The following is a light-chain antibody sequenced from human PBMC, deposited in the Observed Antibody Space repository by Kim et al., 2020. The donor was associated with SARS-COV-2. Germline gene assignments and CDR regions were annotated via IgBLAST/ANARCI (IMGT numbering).Light chain of an antibody. CDR3: QQSFTFPVT. Sequence: DIQMTQSPSSLSASVGDRVTITCRASQRISRYVSWYQYKSPGTPPRLLIYDASKFHIGVPGRFSGSGSGTDFTLTITGVQPEDFGTYYCQQSFTFPVTFGQGTRLEIK. V-gene: IGKV1-39*01. J-gene: IGKJ5*01. CDR1: QRISRY. CDR2: DAS.